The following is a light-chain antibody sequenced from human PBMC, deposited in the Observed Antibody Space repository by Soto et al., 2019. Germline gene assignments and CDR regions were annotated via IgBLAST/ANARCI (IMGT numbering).Light chain of an antibody. CDR1: QSISNS. V-gene: IGKV1-39*01. CDR3: QQSNTAPWT. CDR2: AAS. J-gene: IGKJ1*01. Sequence: DIQMTQSPSSLSASVGDRVTITCRASQSISNSLNWYQHKPGKAPKLLIYAASNLQSGVPSRFSRSRSATDFTLTISSLQPEDFATYFCQQSNTAPWTCSQGTKVDIK.